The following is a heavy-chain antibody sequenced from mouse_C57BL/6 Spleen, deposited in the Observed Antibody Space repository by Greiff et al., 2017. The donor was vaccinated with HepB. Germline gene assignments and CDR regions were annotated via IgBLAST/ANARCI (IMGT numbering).Heavy chain of an antibody. CDR3: ARRGGVGSRFAY. J-gene: IGHJ3*01. V-gene: IGHV5-6*01. CDR2: ISSGGSYT. D-gene: IGHD1-1*01. CDR1: GFTFSSYG. Sequence: EVHLVESGGDLVKPGGSLKLSCAASGFTFSSYGMSWVRQTPDKRLEWVATISSGGSYTYYPDSVKGRFTISRDNAKNTLYLQMSSLKSEDTAMYYCARRGGVGSRFAYWGQGTLVTVSA.